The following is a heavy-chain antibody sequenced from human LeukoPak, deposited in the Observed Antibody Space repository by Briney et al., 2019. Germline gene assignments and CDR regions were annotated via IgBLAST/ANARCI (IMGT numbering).Heavy chain of an antibody. D-gene: IGHD1-26*01. CDR3: ARAQWELLRSGAFDY. CDR1: GGSFSGYY. V-gene: IGHV4-34*01. Sequence: RTSETLSLTCAVYGGSFSGYYWSWIRQPPGKGLEWIGEINHSGSTNYNPSLKSRVTISVDTSKNQFSLKLSSVTAADTAVYYCARAQWELLRSGAFDYWGQGTLVTVSS. CDR2: INHSGST. J-gene: IGHJ4*02.